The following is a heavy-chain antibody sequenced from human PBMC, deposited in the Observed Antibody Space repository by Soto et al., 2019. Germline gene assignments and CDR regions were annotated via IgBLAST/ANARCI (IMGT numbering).Heavy chain of an antibody. D-gene: IGHD5-18*01. CDR3: AKGSGGYRPYYFDY. CDR2: ISGSGGGT. CDR1: GFTFSSYA. V-gene: IGHV3-23*01. J-gene: IGHJ4*02. Sequence: GGSLRLSCAASGFTFSSYAMSWVRQAPGKGLDWVSAISGSGGGTYYADSVRGRFTISRDNSKNTLYLQMNSLRAEDTAAYYCAKGSGGYRPYYFDYWGQGTQVTVSS.